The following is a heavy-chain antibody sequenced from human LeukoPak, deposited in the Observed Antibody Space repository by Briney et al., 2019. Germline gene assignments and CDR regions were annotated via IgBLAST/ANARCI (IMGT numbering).Heavy chain of an antibody. D-gene: IGHD4-17*01. Sequence: SVKVSCKASGGTFSSYAISWVRQAPGQGLEWVGRIIPILGIANYAQKFQGRVTITADKSTSTAYMELSSLRSEDTAVYYCARRGYGDFAYAFDIWGQGTMVTVSS. CDR3: ARRGYGDFAYAFDI. CDR1: GGTFSSYA. V-gene: IGHV1-69*04. CDR2: IIPILGIA. J-gene: IGHJ3*02.